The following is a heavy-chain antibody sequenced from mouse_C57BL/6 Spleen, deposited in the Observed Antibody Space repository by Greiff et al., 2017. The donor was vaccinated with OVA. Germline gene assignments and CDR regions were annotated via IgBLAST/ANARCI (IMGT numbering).Heavy chain of an antibody. D-gene: IGHD1-1*01. V-gene: IGHV1-82*01. J-gene: IGHJ2*01. CDR3: ARGGTFTPVVEDYFDD. CDR1: GYAFSSSW. CDR2: IYPGDGDT. Sequence: VQLQESGPELVKPGASVKISCKASGYAFSSSWMNWVKQRPGKGLEWIGRIYPGDGDTNYNGKFKGKATLTADKSSSTAYMQLSSLTSEDSAVYFCARGGTFTPVVEDYFDDWGQGTTLTVSS.